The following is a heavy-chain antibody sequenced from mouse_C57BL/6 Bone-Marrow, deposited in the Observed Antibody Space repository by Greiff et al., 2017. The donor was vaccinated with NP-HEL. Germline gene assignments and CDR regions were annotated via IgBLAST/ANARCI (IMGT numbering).Heavy chain of an antibody. CDR1: GYTFTDYN. V-gene: IGHV1-22*01. Sequence: EVQLQQSGPELVKPGASVKMSCKASGYTFTDYNMHWVKQSHGKSLEWIGYINPNNGGTSYNQKFKCKATLTVNTSSSTAYMELRSLTSEDSAVYYCAREDFRRNFDYWGQGTTLTVSS. CDR3: AREDFRRNFDY. CDR2: INPNNGGT. J-gene: IGHJ2*01.